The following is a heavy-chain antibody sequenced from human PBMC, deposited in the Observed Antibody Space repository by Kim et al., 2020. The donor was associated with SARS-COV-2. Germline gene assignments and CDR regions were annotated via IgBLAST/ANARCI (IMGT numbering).Heavy chain of an antibody. CDR2: IDPIDSYI. V-gene: IGHV5-10-1*01. CDR3: SRRGFSQNHGYFFAMDV. Sequence: GESLKISCQGSGYTFANYWITWVRQMPGKGLEWMGTIDPIDSYINYSPSFQGHVTIATDKSTATTYLQWSSLRASDNAIYYFSRRGFSQNHGYFFAMDVW. CDR1: GYTFANYW. D-gene: IGHD2-21*01. J-gene: IGHJ6*01.